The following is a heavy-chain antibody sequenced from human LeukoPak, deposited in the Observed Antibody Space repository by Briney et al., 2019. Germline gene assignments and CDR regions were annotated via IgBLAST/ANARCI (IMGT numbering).Heavy chain of an antibody. CDR3: ARGEYAIAAAGNDY. CDR2: IGSSGTSI. CDR1: GFTFSHYS. J-gene: IGHJ4*02. V-gene: IGHV3-21*01. D-gene: IGHD6-13*01. Sequence: PGGSLRLSCAASGFTFSHYSMNWVRQAPGKGLEWVSSIGSSGTSIYYTDSVRGRFTISRDNAKNSLYLQMNSLRTEDTAVYYCARGEYAIAAAGNDYWGQGTLVTVSS.